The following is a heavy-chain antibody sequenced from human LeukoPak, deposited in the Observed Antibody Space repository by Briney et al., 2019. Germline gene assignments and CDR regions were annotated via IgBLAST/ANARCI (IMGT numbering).Heavy chain of an antibody. Sequence: GGSLRLSCAASGFTFSSYAMSWVRQAPGKGLEWVSAISGSGGSTYYADSVKGRFTISRDNSKNTLYLQMNSLRAEDTAVYYCANGGFQPLAFDYWGQGTLVTVSS. CDR1: GFTFSSYA. CDR3: ANGGFQPLAFDY. D-gene: IGHD6-13*01. CDR2: ISGSGGST. J-gene: IGHJ4*02. V-gene: IGHV3-23*01.